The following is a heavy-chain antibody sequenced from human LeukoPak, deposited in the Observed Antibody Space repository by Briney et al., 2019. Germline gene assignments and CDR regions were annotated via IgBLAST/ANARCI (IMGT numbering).Heavy chain of an antibody. CDR2: IYYSGST. D-gene: IGHD4-23*01. J-gene: IGHJ4*02. V-gene: IGHV4-59*12. Sequence: PSETLSLTCTVSGGSISSYYWSWIRQPPGKGLEWIGYIYYSGSTYYNPSLKSRVTISVDTSKNQFSLKLSSVTAADTAVYYCARSGTTVVTGAFDYWGQGTLVTVSS. CDR3: ARSGTTVVTGAFDY. CDR1: GGSISSYY.